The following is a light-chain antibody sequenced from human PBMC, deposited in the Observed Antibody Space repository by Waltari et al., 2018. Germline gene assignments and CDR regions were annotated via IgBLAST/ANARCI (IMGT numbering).Light chain of an antibody. J-gene: IGKJ2*01. CDR3: QHYSSFSYP. CDR1: QRVFLS. CDR2: RAS. V-gene: IGKV1-5*03. Sequence: DIQMTQSPSTLSASVGDRVTIACRASQRVFLSLAWYQQKAGKAPKLLISRASDLESGVPSRFSASGSGTIFTLTIDGLQPDDFATYYCQHYSSFSYPFGQGTKLEI.